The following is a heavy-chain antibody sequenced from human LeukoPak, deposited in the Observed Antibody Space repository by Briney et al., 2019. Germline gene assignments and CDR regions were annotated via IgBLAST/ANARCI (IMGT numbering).Heavy chain of an antibody. Sequence: QSGGSLRLSCAASGFTFSSYEMNWVRQAPGKGLEWVSYISSSGSTIYYADSVKGRFTISRDNSKNTLYLQMNSLRAEDTAVYYCAKDHYYYYDSSGYFIPMAYWGQGTLVTVSS. CDR1: GFTFSSYE. D-gene: IGHD3-22*01. J-gene: IGHJ4*02. CDR2: ISSSGSTI. CDR3: AKDHYYYYDSSGYFIPMAY. V-gene: IGHV3-48*03.